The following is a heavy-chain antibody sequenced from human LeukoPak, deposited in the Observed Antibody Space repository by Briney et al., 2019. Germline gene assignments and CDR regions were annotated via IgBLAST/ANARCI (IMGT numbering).Heavy chain of an antibody. Sequence: SETLSLTCTVSGGSISSYYWSWIRQPAGKGLEWIGRIYTSGSTNYNPSIKSRVTMSVDTSKNQFSLKLSSVTAADTAVYYCARVYYDSSGFVDAFDIWGQGTMVTVSS. J-gene: IGHJ3*02. CDR3: ARVYYDSSGFVDAFDI. D-gene: IGHD3-22*01. V-gene: IGHV4-4*07. CDR1: GGSISSYY. CDR2: IYTSGST.